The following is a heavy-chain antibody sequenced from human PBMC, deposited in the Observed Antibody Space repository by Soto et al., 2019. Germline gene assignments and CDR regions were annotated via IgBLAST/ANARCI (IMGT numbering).Heavy chain of an antibody. D-gene: IGHD1-7*01. CDR2: TSHSGSA. CDR3: ARDPGIIGTTDYFDN. Sequence: SETLSLTCTVSGSSISSYYWNCIRQPPGESLEWIGYTSHSGSAKYNPSLKSRVTILVDTYKNQFSLKLNSVTAADTALYYCARDPGIIGTTDYFDNWGQGLRVT. J-gene: IGHJ4*02. CDR1: GSSISSYY. V-gene: IGHV4-59*01.